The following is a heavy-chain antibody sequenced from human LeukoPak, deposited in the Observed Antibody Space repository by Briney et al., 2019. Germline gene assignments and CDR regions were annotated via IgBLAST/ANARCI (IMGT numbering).Heavy chain of an antibody. J-gene: IGHJ5*02. CDR2: IRPSGDNT. CDR1: GFTFSSYD. D-gene: IGHD6-19*01. V-gene: IGHV3-23*01. CDR3: AGVAGWHWFDH. Sequence: GGSLRLSCAASGFTFSSYDMTWVRQAPGRGLEWVSSIRPSGDNTYYGDSVKGRFTISRDNSKNTVYLQMNNMRVDDTAVYYCAGVAGWHWFDHWGQGTLVTVSS.